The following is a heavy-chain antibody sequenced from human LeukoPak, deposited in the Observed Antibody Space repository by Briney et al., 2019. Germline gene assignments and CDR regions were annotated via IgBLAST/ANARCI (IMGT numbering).Heavy chain of an antibody. CDR1: GFTFSSYS. D-gene: IGHD2-2*01. CDR2: ISSSSSYI. Sequence: GGSLRLSCAASGFTFSSYSMNWVRQAPGKGLEWVSSISSSSSYIYYADSVKGRFTISRDNAKNSLYLQMNSLRAEDTAVYYCAREEVVVVVPAAYYYYGMDVWGQGTTVTVS. J-gene: IGHJ6*02. V-gene: IGHV3-21*01. CDR3: AREEVVVVVPAAYYYYGMDV.